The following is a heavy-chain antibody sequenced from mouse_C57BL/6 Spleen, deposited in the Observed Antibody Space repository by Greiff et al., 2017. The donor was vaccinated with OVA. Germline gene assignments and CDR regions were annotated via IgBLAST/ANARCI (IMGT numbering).Heavy chain of an antibody. Sequence: EVMLVESGEGLVKPGGSLKLSCAASGFTFSSYAMSWVRQTPEKRLEWVAYISSGGDYIYYADTVKGRFTISRDNARNTLYLQMSSLKSEDTAMYYCTRVPPYYGLDYWGQGTTLTVSS. J-gene: IGHJ2*01. CDR3: TRVPPYYGLDY. V-gene: IGHV5-9-1*02. CDR1: GFTFSSYA. CDR2: ISSGGDYI. D-gene: IGHD1-1*01.